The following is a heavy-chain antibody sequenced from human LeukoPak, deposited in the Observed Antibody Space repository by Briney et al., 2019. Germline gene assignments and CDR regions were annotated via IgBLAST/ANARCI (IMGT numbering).Heavy chain of an antibody. V-gene: IGHV3-48*02. CDR2: VSSSNSTI. Sequence: GGSLRLSCAASGFTFSRYMMNWGRQDPGKGLQWVSCVSSSNSTIYYADSVKGRFTISRDNAKNSLYLQMNSLRDEDTAVYYCARRVYDSGGYYPTSTYFFDYWGQGILVTVSS. CDR1: GFTFSRYM. J-gene: IGHJ4*02. CDR3: ARRVYDSGGYYPTSTYFFDY. D-gene: IGHD3-22*01.